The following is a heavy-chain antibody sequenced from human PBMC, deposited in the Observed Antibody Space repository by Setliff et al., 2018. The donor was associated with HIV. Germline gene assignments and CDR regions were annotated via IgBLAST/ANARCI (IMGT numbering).Heavy chain of an antibody. Sequence: SETLSLTCTVFGGSINSDSYYWTWIRQPAGKGLEWIGHIHTSGSTNYNPSLKSRVTISIDTSKNQFSLKLSSVTAADTAVYYCARGFGSSWGGNYYYYYMDVWGKGTTVTVSS. D-gene: IGHD6-13*01. V-gene: IGHV4-61*09. CDR2: IHTSGST. J-gene: IGHJ6*03. CDR1: GGSINSDSYY. CDR3: ARGFGSSWGGNYYYYYMDV.